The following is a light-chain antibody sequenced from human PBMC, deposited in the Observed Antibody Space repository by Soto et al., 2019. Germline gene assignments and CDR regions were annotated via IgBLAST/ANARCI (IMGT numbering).Light chain of an antibody. CDR2: GAS. V-gene: IGKV3-20*01. CDR1: QSVSSGY. CDR3: QQYSNSPQT. Sequence: EIVLTQSPGTLSLSPGERATLSCRASQSVSSGYLAWYQQNPGQAPSLLIYGASSRATGIPDRFSGSGSGTDFTLTISRLEPEDFAVYFCQQYSNSPQTFGQGTKVDIK. J-gene: IGKJ1*01.